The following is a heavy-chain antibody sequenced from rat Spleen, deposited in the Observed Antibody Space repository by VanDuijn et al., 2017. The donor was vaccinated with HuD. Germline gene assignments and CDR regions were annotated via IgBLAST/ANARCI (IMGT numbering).Heavy chain of an antibody. Sequence: QVQLKESGPGLVQPSQTLSLTCTVSGFSLTSYHVYWVRQPPGKGLAWMATIPSGGHTYYNSVLNSRLSIGRDTSKSQVFLKMNSLQTEDTAIYFCTRDPITTRDYFDYWGQGVMVTVSS. D-gene: IGHD1-1*01. CDR2: IPSGGHT. CDR3: TRDPITTRDYFDY. J-gene: IGHJ2*01. CDR1: GFSLTSYH. V-gene: IGHV2S12*01.